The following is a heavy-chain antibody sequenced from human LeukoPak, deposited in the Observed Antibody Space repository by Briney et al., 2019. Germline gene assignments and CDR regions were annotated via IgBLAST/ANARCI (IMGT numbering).Heavy chain of an antibody. CDR2: ISSSSSTI. CDR1: GFTFSSYS. D-gene: IGHD1-26*01. Sequence: GGSLRLSCAASGFTFSSYSMNWVRQAPGKGLEWVSYISSSSSTIYYADSVKGRFTISRDNAKNSLYLQMNSLRAEDTAVYYCARAPLGAPRSGIVDYWGQGTLVTVSS. CDR3: ARAPLGAPRSGIVDY. J-gene: IGHJ4*02. V-gene: IGHV3-48*04.